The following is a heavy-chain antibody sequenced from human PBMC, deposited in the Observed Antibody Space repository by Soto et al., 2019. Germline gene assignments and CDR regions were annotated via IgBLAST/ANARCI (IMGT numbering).Heavy chain of an antibody. CDR3: TRDRASTYYYGSGTYYKEDV. D-gene: IGHD3-10*01. CDR2: IFSSGTA. Sequence: XETLSLTCAVAGCSGSSGSYSWSWIRQPPVKGLEYIGYIFSSGTANYNPSLESRVTISLDTSKNQFSLKLSSVTAADTAVYYCTRDRASTYYYGSGTYYKEDVWGHGTTATVSS. V-gene: IGHV4-61*01. CDR1: GCSGSSGSYS. J-gene: IGHJ6*02.